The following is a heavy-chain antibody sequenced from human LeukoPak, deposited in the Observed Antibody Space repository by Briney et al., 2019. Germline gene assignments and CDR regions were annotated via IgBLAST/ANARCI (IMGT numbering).Heavy chain of an antibody. CDR2: IKQDGSEK. J-gene: IGHJ4*02. D-gene: IGHD4-11*01. V-gene: IGHV3-7*01. CDR3: ARARKTKQTNSNYDY. Sequence: GGSLRLSCAASGFTFSSYWMSWVRQAPGKGLEWVANIKQDGSEKYYVDSVKGRFTISRDNAKNSLYLQMNGLRAEDTAVYYCARARKTKQTNSNYDYWGQGTLVTVSP. CDR1: GFTFSSYW.